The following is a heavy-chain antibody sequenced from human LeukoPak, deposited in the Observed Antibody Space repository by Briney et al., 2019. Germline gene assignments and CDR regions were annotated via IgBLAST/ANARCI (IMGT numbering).Heavy chain of an antibody. CDR3: HVLGYCSSTSCYVPRHFDC. CDR1: GFTFSSYA. CDR2: ISSNGGST. V-gene: IGHV3-64D*06. Sequence: GGSLRLSCSASGFTFSSYAMHWVRQAPGKGLEYVSAISSNGGSTYYADSVKGRFTISRDNSKNTLYLQMSSLRAEDTAVYYCHVLGYCSSTSCYVPRHFDCWGQGTLVTVSS. D-gene: IGHD2-2*01. J-gene: IGHJ4*02.